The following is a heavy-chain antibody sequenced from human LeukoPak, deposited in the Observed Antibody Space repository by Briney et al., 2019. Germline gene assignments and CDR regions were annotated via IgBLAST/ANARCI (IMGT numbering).Heavy chain of an antibody. V-gene: IGHV1-18*01. CDR2: ISVYSGST. Sequence: ASVKVSCKASGYTFTTYGISWVRQAPGQGLEWMGWISVYSGSTNYAQKLHGRVAMTTDTSTSTAYLELRSLRSDDTAVYYCAREAGTTTGLFDYWGQGTLVTVSS. D-gene: IGHD1-26*01. CDR3: AREAGTTTGLFDY. J-gene: IGHJ4*02. CDR1: GYTFTTYG.